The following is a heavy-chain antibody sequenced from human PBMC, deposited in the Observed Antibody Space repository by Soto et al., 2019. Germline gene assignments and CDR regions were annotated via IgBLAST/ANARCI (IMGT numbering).Heavy chain of an antibody. D-gene: IGHD3-10*01. Sequence: PVGSLRLSCAASGFTFSSYSMKWVRQAPGKGLEWVSVIYSGGSTYYADSVKGRFTISRDNSKNTLYLQMNSLRAEDTAVYYCARDMVRGMDVWGQGTTVTV. CDR3: ARDMVRGMDV. CDR1: GFTFSSYS. J-gene: IGHJ6*02. CDR2: IYSGGST. V-gene: IGHV3-66*01.